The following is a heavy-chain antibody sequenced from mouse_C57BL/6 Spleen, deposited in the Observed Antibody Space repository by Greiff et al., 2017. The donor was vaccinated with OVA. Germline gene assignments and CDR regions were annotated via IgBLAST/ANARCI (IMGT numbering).Heavy chain of an antibody. J-gene: IGHJ3*01. D-gene: IGHD2-2*01. CDR2: ISSGSSTI. V-gene: IGHV5-17*01. CDR3: ARYYGYDGFAY. CDR1: GFTFSDYG. Sequence: EVKLVESGGGLVKPGGSLKLSCAASGFTFSDYGMHWVRQAPEKGLEWVAYISSGSSTIYYADTVKGRFTISRDNAKNTLFLQMTSLRSEDTAMYYCARYYGYDGFAYWGQGTLVTVSA.